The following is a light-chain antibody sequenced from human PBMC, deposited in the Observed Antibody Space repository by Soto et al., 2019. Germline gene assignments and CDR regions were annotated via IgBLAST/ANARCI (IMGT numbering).Light chain of an antibody. CDR2: EVS. CDR1: SSDVGSYNL. V-gene: IGLV2-23*02. Sequence: QSALTHPDSVSGSPGQSITISCTGTSSDVGSYNLVSWYQQHPGKAPKLMIYEVSKRPSGVSNRFSGSKSGNTASLTISGLQAEDEADYYCCSYAGSSTNYVFGTGTKLTVL. J-gene: IGLJ1*01. CDR3: CSYAGSSTNYV.